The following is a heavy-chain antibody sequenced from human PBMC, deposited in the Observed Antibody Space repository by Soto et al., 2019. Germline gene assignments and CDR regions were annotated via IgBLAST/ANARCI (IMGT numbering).Heavy chain of an antibody. CDR2: MNPNSGNT. Sequence: ASVKVSCKASGYTFTSYDINWVRQATGQGLEWMGWMNPNSGNTGYAQKFQGRVTMTRNTSISTAYMELSSLRSEDMAVYCCAREDIVVAATNYYYYMDVWGKGTTVTVSS. CDR1: GYTFTSYD. J-gene: IGHJ6*03. CDR3: AREDIVVAATNYYYYMDV. D-gene: IGHD2-15*01. V-gene: IGHV1-8*01.